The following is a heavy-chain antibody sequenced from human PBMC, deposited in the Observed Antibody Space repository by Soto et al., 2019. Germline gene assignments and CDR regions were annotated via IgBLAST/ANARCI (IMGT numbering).Heavy chain of an antibody. V-gene: IGHV1-46*01. D-gene: IGHD4-17*01. J-gene: IGHJ4*02. CDR3: ARDLDVTTVTTSFDS. CDR2: INPSGRTT. CDR1: GFTFSKYY. Sequence: QVQLMQSGAEVKKPGAPVKVACKTSGFTFSKYYMHWLRQVPGQGLEWVGVINPSGRTTSYAQKFLGRVTVTRDASTATVYLELNSLRSGDTAVYYCARDLDVTTVTTSFDSWGQGTLVTVSS.